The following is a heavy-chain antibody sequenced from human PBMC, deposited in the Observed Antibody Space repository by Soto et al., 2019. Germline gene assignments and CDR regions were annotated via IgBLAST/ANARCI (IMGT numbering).Heavy chain of an antibody. D-gene: IGHD1-26*01. CDR3: ARVSGSHEGPYFDY. J-gene: IGHJ4*02. Sequence: ESGPTLVNPTQTRTLTCTFSGFSLSTSGMCVSWIRQPPGKALEWLALIDWDDDKYYSTSLKTRLTISKDTSKNQVVLTMTNMDPVDTATYYCARVSGSHEGPYFDYWGQGTLVTVSS. CDR1: GFSLSTSGMC. CDR2: IDWDDDK. V-gene: IGHV2-70*01.